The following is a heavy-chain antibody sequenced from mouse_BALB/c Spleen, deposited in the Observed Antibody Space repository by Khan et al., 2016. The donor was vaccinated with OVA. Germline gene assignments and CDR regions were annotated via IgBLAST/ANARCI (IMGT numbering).Heavy chain of an antibody. CDR3: TGLAYYYDSGGFAY. CDR1: GFTFSTYG. V-gene: IGHV5-6*01. Sequence: EVELVESGGDLVKPGGSLKLSCAASGFTFSTYGMSWVRQAPDKRLEWVATVSTGGSYTYYPDSVKGRFTISRDNAKNTLYLQMSGLRSEDTAMFYCTGLAYYYDSGGFAYWGQGTLVTVSA. D-gene: IGHD1-1*01. J-gene: IGHJ3*01. CDR2: VSTGGSYT.